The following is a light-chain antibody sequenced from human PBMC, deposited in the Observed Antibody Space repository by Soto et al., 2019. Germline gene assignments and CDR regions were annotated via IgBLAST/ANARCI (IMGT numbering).Light chain of an antibody. V-gene: IGKV1-16*02. CDR2: AAS. Sequence: DIQMTQSPASLSASVGDRVTITCRASQDISNFLAWLQQKPGQAPKSLIYAASGLQSGVPSKFSGSGSGTDFTLTISSLQPEDFATYYCQQYHSYPPTCGQGTKVEIK. CDR3: QQYHSYPPT. J-gene: IGKJ1*01. CDR1: QDISNF.